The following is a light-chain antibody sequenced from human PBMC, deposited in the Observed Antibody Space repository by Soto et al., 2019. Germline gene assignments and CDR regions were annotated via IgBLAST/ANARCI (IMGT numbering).Light chain of an antibody. CDR3: KQRHWPWT. CDR2: DVS. CDR1: QSVGSW. J-gene: IGKJ1*01. V-gene: IGKV3-11*01. Sequence: EIVLTQSPATLSLSPGERATLSCRASQSVGSWLAWYQQKPGQPPRLLIYDVSNRATGIPARFSGSGSGTDFTLTISSLDPEDFAVYYCKQRHWPWTFGQGTTVEVK.